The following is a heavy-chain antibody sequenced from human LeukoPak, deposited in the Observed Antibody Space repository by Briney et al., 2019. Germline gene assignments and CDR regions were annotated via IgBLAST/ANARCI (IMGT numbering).Heavy chain of an antibody. CDR3: AKESSSSPSFDY. CDR2: ISWNSGSI. Sequence: PGGSLRLSCAASGFTFDDYAMHWVRQAPGKGLEWVSGISWNSGSIGYADSVEGRFTISRDNAKNSLYLQMNSLRAEDTALYYCAKESSSSPSFDYWGQGTLVTVSS. J-gene: IGHJ4*02. D-gene: IGHD6-6*01. V-gene: IGHV3-9*01. CDR1: GFTFDDYA.